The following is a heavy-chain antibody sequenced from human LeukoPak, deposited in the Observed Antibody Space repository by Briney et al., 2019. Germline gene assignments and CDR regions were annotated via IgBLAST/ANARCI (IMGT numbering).Heavy chain of an antibody. CDR2: IYYSGST. CDR3: ARDWTYCSSTSCYTQTYYYGMDV. J-gene: IGHJ6*02. V-gene: IGHV4-39*07. CDR1: GGSISSSSYY. Sequence: SETLSLTCTVSGGSISSSSYYWGWIRQPPGKGPEWIGSIYYSGSTYYNPSLKSRVTISVDTSKNQFSLKLSSVTAADTAVYYCARDWTYCSSTSCYTQTYYYGMDVWGQGTTVTVSS. D-gene: IGHD2-2*02.